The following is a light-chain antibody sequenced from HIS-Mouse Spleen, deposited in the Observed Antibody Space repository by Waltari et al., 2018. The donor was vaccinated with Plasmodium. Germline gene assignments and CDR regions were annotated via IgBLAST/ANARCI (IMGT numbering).Light chain of an antibody. J-gene: IGKJ2*01. CDR3: QQYDNLPYT. V-gene: IGKV1-33*01. Sequence: DIQMTQSPSSLSASVGDRVTITCQASQDISNYLNWYQQKPGKAPKLLIYDASNLETGVPSRFSGSGSGTDFTCTISSLQPEDIATYYYQQYDNLPYTFGQGTKLEIK. CDR2: DAS. CDR1: QDISNY.